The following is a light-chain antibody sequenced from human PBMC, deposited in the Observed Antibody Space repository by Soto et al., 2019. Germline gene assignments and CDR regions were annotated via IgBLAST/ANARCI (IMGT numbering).Light chain of an antibody. Sequence: SVLTQPTSVSGSPGQSITIFCTGTSSDIGRYNYVSWYQQYPGKAPKFMIYDVSNRPSGVSNRFSGSKSGNTASLTISGLQAEDEADYYCSSYISSSTYVFGTGTKVTVL. V-gene: IGLV2-14*03. CDR1: SSDIGRYNY. CDR2: DVS. CDR3: SSYISSSTYV. J-gene: IGLJ1*01.